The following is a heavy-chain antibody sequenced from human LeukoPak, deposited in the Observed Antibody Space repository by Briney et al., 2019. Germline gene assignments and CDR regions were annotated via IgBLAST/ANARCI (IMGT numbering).Heavy chain of an antibody. CDR2: IYPGDSDT. D-gene: IGHD6-13*01. CDR1: GYSYPTCW. CDR3: ARAGGPYSNSDY. J-gene: IGHJ4*01. Sequence: GESLKISCKGSGYSYPTCWIGWVRQMPGRGLEWMGIIYPGDSDTRYSPSFQGQVTISVDKSISTAYLQWSSLKASDTAMYYCARAGGPYSNSDYWGQGTLVTVSS. V-gene: IGHV5-51*01.